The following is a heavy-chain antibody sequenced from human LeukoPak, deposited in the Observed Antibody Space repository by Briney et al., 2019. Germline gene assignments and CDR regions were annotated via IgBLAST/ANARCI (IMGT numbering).Heavy chain of an antibody. Sequence: SQTLSLTCAISGDSVSSNSITWNWIRQSPSRGLEWLGRTYYRSTWYNDYAVSVRGRITVNPDTSKNQFSLHLNSVTPEDTAVYYCARRLTQYNCFDPWGQGILVTVSS. CDR2: TYYRSTWYN. CDR1: GDSVSSNSIT. D-gene: IGHD2-21*02. CDR3: ARRLTQYNCFDP. J-gene: IGHJ5*02. V-gene: IGHV6-1*01.